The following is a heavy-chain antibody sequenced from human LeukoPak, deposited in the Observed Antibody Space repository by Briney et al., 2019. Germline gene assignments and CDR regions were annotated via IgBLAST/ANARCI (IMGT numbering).Heavy chain of an antibody. Sequence: SVKVSCKASGGTFSSDAISWVRQAPGQGLEWMGGIIPIFGTANYAQKFQGRVTITTDESTSTAYMELSSLRSEDTAVYYCAREYSSSWYSPYYFDYWGQGTLVTVSS. CDR3: AREYSSSWYSPYYFDY. V-gene: IGHV1-69*05. J-gene: IGHJ4*02. CDR1: GGTFSSDA. CDR2: IIPIFGTA. D-gene: IGHD6-13*01.